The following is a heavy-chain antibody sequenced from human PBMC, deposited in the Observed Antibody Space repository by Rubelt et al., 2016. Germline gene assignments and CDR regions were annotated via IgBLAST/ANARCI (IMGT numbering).Heavy chain of an antibody. J-gene: IGHJ5*02. D-gene: IGHD3-10*01. CDR3: ARDSGSGSYYINWFDP. CDR1: GGSISNYY. CDR2: IYYSGRT. V-gene: IGHV4-59*12. Sequence: QVQLQESGPGLVKPSETLSLTCTVSGGSISNYYWSWIRQPPGKGLEWIGYIYYSGRTYYNPSLKSRVTISVDTSKNQFSLRLSSVPAADTAGYYCARDSGSGSYYINWFDPWGQGTLVIVSA.